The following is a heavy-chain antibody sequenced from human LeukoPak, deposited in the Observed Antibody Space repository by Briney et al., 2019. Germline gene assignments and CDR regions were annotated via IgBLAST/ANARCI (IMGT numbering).Heavy chain of an antibody. V-gene: IGHV3-11*01. CDR1: GFTFSDYY. CDR3: ARGRSLFPSIDGTLAY. D-gene: IGHD1-1*01. CDR2: ISSSGSTI. J-gene: IGHJ4*02. Sequence: GGSLRLSCAASGFTFSDYYMSWIRQAPGKGLEWVSYISSSGSTIYYADSVKGRFTISRDNAKNSLYLQMNSLRAEDTAVYYCARGRSLFPSIDGTLAYWGQGTLVTVPS.